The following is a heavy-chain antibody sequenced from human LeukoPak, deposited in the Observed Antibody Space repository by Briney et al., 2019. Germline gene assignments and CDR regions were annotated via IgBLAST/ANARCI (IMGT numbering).Heavy chain of an antibody. D-gene: IGHD5-12*01. CDR2: INWNGGST. V-gene: IGHV3-20*04. CDR3: ARVGYSGYAKDY. J-gene: IGHJ4*02. Sequence: RPGGSLRLSCAASGFTFDDYGMSWVRQAPGKGLEWVSGINWNGGSTGYADSVKGRFTISRDNAKNSPYLQMNSLRAEDTALYYCARVGYSGYAKDYWGQRTLVTVSS. CDR1: GFTFDDYG.